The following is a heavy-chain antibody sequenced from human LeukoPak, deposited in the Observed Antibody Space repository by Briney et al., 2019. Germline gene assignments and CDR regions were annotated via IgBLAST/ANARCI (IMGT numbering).Heavy chain of an antibody. CDR3: AREDFQFRGKDAFDI. CDR2: ISSSGSVT. Sequence: GGSLRLSCAASGFTFSDYYMSWIRQAPGKGLEWVSYISSSGSVTYYAASVRGRFTISRDNAKNSLFLQMNSLGAGDTAVYYCAREDFQFRGKDAFDIWGHGTMVTVSS. CDR1: GFTFSDYY. D-gene: IGHD3-16*01. V-gene: IGHV3-11*04. J-gene: IGHJ3*02.